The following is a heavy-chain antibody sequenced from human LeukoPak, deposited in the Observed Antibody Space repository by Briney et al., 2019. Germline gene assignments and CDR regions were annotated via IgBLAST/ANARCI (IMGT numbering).Heavy chain of an antibody. D-gene: IGHD6-13*01. CDR3: ARPSAAGPYYFDC. V-gene: IGHV4-34*01. CDR1: GGSFSGYY. J-gene: IGHJ4*02. Sequence: SETLSLTCAVYGGSFSGYYWSWIRQPPGKGLEWIGEINHSGSTIYNPSLKSRVTISEDTSKNQFSLKLSSVTAADTAVYYCARPSAAGPYYFDCWGQGILVTVSS. CDR2: INHSGST.